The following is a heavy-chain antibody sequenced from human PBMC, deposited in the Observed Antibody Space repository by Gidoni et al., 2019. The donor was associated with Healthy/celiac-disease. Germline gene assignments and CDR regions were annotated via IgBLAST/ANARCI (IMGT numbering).Heavy chain of an antibody. D-gene: IGHD1-26*01. J-gene: IGHJ4*02. V-gene: IGHV1-69*08. CDR3: ARDPNQDDNGGSYD. Sequence: QVQLVQSGAEVQKPGSSVKVSCQASCGTSSSYTISWVRQAPGQGREWMGRIIPILGIANYAQKFQGRVTITADKSTSTAYMELSSLRSEDTAVYYCARDPNQDDNGGSYDWGQGTLVTVSS. CDR1: CGTSSSYT. CDR2: IIPILGIA.